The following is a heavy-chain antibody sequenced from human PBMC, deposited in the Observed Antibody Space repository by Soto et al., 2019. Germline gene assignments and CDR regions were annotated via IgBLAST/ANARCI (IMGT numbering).Heavy chain of an antibody. CDR1: GFTFSSYG. CDR2: ISYDGSNK. V-gene: IGHV3-30*18. D-gene: IGHD3-16*02. J-gene: IGHJ6*02. Sequence: QVQLVESGGGVVQPGRSLRLSCAASGFTFSSYGMHWVRQAPGKGLEWVAVISYDGSNKYYADSVKGRFTISRDNSKNTLYLQMNSLRAEDTAVYYCAKDQLLGELSGYGMDVWGQGTTVTVSS. CDR3: AKDQLLGELSGYGMDV.